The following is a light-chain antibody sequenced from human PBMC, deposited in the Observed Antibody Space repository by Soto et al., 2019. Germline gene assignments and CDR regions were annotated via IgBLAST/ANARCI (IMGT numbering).Light chain of an antibody. CDR2: LVS. CDR1: QSLVSSDGNIY. J-gene: IGKJ1*01. V-gene: IGKV2-30*01. CDR3: MQGTHWPPT. Sequence: DVVMTQSPLSPPVTLGQSASISCRSSQSLVSSDGNIYLNWFHQRPGQSPRRLIYLVSNRDPGVPDRFSGSGSDTAFTLKISGVEAEDVGIYYCMQGTHWPPTFGQGTKVEIK.